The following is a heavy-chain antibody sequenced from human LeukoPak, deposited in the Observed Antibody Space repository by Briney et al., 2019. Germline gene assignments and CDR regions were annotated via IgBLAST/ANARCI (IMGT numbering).Heavy chain of an antibody. J-gene: IGHJ4*02. CDR1: GYTFTSYY. V-gene: IGHV1-46*01. Sequence: GASVTVSCKASGYTFTSYYMHWVRQAPGQGLEWMGIINPSGGSTAYAQKFQGRVTMTRDTSTSTVYMELSSLRSEDTGVYYCARKGTPSGSYWGEFDYWGQGTLVTVSS. CDR2: INPSGGST. D-gene: IGHD1-26*01. CDR3: ARKGTPSGSYWGEFDY.